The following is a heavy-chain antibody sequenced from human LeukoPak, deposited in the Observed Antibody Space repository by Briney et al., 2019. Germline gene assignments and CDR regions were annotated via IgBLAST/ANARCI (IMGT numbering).Heavy chain of an antibody. J-gene: IGHJ5*02. D-gene: IGHD3-22*01. CDR2: INHCGST. CDR3: ARETYYYDSSGYQLAWFDP. V-gene: IGHV4-34*01. Sequence: SETVSLTCAVYGGSFSCYYWSWIRQPPGKGLEWIGEINHCGSTNYNPSLKSRVTISVDTSKNQFSLKLSSVTAADTAVYYCARETYYYDSSGYQLAWFDPWGQGTLVTVSS. CDR1: GGSFSCYY.